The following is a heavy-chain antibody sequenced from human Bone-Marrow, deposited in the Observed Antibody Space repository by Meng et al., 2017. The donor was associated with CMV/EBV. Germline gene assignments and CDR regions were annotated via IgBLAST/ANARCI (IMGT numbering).Heavy chain of an antibody. CDR2: IYYSGST. J-gene: IGHJ3*02. Sequence: GSLRLSCTVSGGSISSYYWSWIRQPPGKGLEWIGYIYYSGSTNYNPSLKSRVTISVDTSKNQFSLKLSSVTAADAAVYYCARARTDILTGYYVRAFDIWGQRTMVTVSS. CDR1: GGSISSYY. D-gene: IGHD3-9*01. CDR3: ARARTDILTGYYVRAFDI. V-gene: IGHV4-59*01.